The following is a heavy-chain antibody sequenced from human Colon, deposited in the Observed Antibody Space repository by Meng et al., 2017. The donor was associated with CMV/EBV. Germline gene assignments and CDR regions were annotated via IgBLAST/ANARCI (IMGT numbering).Heavy chain of an antibody. Sequence: SCKTSGYTFTNYVISWVRQAPGQGLEWMGWISAYNGHTNYAQKFQGRVTMTTDTSTTTAYMELRSLRSDDTAVYFCARDPYNNGRNDHWGQGTLVTVSS. CDR2: ISAYNGHT. D-gene: IGHD1-14*01. V-gene: IGHV1-18*01. CDR1: GYTFTNYV. J-gene: IGHJ5*02. CDR3: ARDPYNNGRNDH.